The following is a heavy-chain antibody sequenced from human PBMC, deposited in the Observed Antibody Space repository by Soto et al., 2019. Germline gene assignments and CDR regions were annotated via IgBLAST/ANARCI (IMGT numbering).Heavy chain of an antibody. Sequence: ASVKVSCKASGYTFTSYDINWVRQATGQGLERMGWMNPNRGNTNYSQKFQGRVTITRNTSTSTAYMELSSLRSEDTAVYYCARDMSYYYGSGSYYKIYYYYGMDVWGQGTTVTVSS. V-gene: IGHV1-8*01. CDR3: ARDMSYYYGSGSYYKIYYYYGMDV. J-gene: IGHJ6*02. CDR1: GYTFTSYD. CDR2: MNPNRGNT. D-gene: IGHD3-10*01.